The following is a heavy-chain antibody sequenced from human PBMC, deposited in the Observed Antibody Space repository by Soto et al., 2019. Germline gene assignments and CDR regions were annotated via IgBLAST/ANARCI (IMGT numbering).Heavy chain of an antibody. CDR1: AFTFRSYN. Sequence: GGSLRLSCAASAFTFRSYNMNWVRQAPGKGLEWVSSISSSGSHIYYADSVRGRFTISRDNAKNSLYLQMNSLRAEDTALYYCAADPSGDNWFDPWGQGALVTVSS. CDR3: AADPSGDNWFDP. V-gene: IGHV3-21*01. D-gene: IGHD1-26*01. J-gene: IGHJ5*02. CDR2: ISSSGSHI.